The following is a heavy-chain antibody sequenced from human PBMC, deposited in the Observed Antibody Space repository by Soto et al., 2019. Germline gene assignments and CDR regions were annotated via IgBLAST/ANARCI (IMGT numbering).Heavy chain of an antibody. D-gene: IGHD6-19*01. Sequence: GGSLRLSCAASGFMFSAYAMLWVRQAPGKRLEWVAAISYDGTNKYYADSIKGRFTISRDNSANTLFLQVNSLRREDTAMYYCARDPSPYTSGWYGIDFWGHGTLVTVSS. CDR2: ISYDGTNK. CDR1: GFMFSAYA. J-gene: IGHJ4*01. CDR3: ARDPSPYTSGWYGIDF. V-gene: IGHV3-30*04.